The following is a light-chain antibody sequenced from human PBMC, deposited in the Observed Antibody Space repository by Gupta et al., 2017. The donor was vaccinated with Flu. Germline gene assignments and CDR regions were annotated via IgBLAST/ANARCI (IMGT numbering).Light chain of an antibody. CDR1: QSVSSY. V-gene: IGKV3-11*01. CDR2: DAS. Sequence: EIVLTQSPATLSLSPGERATLSCRASQSVSSYLAWYQQKPGQAPRLLIYDASNRATDIPARFSGSGCGTDFTLTISSREPEDFAVYYCQQRSNWPSFTFGHGTKVDIK. J-gene: IGKJ3*01. CDR3: QQRSNWPSFT.